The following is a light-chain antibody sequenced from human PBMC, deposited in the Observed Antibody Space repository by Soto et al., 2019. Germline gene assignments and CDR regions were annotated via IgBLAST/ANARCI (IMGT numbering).Light chain of an antibody. CDR2: AAS. CDR3: QQYNKWPLT. Sequence: EIVMTQSPATLSVSPGERATLSCRASQSVSSNLAWYQQKPGQAPRLLIYAASTRATGIPARFSGSESGTEFTLTISSLQSEALAVYYCQQYNKWPLTFGGGTKVDIK. V-gene: IGKV3D-15*01. J-gene: IGKJ4*01. CDR1: QSVSSN.